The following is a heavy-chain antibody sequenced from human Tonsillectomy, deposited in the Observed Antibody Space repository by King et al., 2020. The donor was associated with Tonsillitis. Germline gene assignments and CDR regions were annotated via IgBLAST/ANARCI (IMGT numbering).Heavy chain of an antibody. D-gene: IGHD3-3*01. CDR1: GGSISSSSYY. Sequence: QLQESGPGLVKPSETLSLTCTVSGGSISSSSYYWGWIRQPPGKGLEWIGNVYYSGRAYYNPSLKSRVTISVDTSKNQFSLKLSSVTAADTAVYYCARESGDWSGYYYHYYYGMDVWGQGTTVTVSS. J-gene: IGHJ6*02. CDR2: VYYSGRA. V-gene: IGHV4-39*01. CDR3: ARESGDWSGYYYHYYYGMDV.